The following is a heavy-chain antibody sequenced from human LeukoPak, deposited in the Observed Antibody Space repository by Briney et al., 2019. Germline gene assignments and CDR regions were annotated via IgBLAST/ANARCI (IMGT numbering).Heavy chain of an antibody. CDR1: GGSLSNSY. Sequence: PSETPSLTCTVSGGSLSNSYWSWIRQPPGKGLEWIGRIYTSGSTNYNPSLKSRVTISVDTSKNQFSLKLSSVTAADTAVYYCARENYYGSGVHFDYWGQGTLVTVSS. J-gene: IGHJ4*02. CDR3: ARENYYGSGVHFDY. CDR2: IYTSGST. V-gene: IGHV4-4*08. D-gene: IGHD3-10*01.